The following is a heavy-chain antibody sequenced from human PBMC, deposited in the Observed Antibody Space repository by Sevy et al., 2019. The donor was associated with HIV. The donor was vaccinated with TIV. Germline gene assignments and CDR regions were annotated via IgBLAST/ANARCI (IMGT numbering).Heavy chain of an antibody. CDR2: INPNSGGT. J-gene: IGHJ4*02. CDR1: GYTFTGYY. D-gene: IGHD6-6*01. Sequence: ASVKVSCKASGYTFTGYYMHWVRQAPGQGLEWMGWINPNSGGTNYAQKFQGRVTMTRDTSISTAYMELSRLSSDDTAVYYCARVGSRGRYSWDPYSSSSLFYWGQGTLVTVSS. CDR3: ARVGSRGRYSWDPYSSSSLFY. V-gene: IGHV1-2*02.